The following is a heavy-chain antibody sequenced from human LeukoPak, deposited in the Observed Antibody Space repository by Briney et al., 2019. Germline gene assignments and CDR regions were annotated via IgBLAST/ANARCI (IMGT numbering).Heavy chain of an antibody. CDR2: IYYSGST. Sequence: PSETLSLTCTVSGGSISSYYWSWIRQPPGKGLEWIGYIYYSGSTNYNPSLKSRVTISVDTSKNQFSLKLSSVTAADTAVYYCASITMVRGVIFDNWFDPWGQGTLVTVSS. J-gene: IGHJ5*02. CDR1: GGSISSYY. D-gene: IGHD3-10*01. CDR3: ASITMVRGVIFDNWFDP. V-gene: IGHV4-59*08.